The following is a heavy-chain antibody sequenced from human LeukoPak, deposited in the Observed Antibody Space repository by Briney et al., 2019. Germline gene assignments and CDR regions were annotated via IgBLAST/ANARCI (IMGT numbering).Heavy chain of an antibody. CDR3: AKVPSVGSYYYMDV. D-gene: IGHD1-26*01. Sequence: GGSLRLSCAASGFTFSSYGMHWVRQAPGKGLEWVVVISYDGSNKYYADSVKGRFTISRDNSKNTLYLQMNSLRAEDTAVYYCAKVPSVGSYYYMDVWGKGTTVTVSS. J-gene: IGHJ6*03. CDR2: ISYDGSNK. CDR1: GFTFSSYG. V-gene: IGHV3-30*18.